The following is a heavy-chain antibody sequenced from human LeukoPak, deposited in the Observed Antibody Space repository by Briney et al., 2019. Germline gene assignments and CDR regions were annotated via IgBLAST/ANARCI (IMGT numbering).Heavy chain of an antibody. V-gene: IGHV3-11*06. Sequence: GGSLRLSCAASGFTFSDYYMSWIRQAPGKGLEWVSYISSSSSHTNYADSVKGRFTISRDNAKNSLYLQMNSLRAEDTAVYYCARDRWFGELPLDYWGQGTLVTVSS. D-gene: IGHD3-10*01. CDR3: ARDRWFGELPLDY. CDR2: ISSSSSHT. CDR1: GFTFSDYY. J-gene: IGHJ4*02.